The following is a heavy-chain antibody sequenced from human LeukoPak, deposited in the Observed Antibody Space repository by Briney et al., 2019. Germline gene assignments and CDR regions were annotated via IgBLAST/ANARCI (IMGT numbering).Heavy chain of an antibody. CDR3: TRVGGNYLPYFHY. V-gene: IGHV3-66*01. D-gene: IGHD1-26*01. Sequence: GGSLRLSCAASGITVSSNDMSWVRQAPGKGLEWVSVIYSGGSTYYADSVKGRFTISRDNAKNSLYLQMNSLRAEDTAVYFCTRVGGNYLPYFHYWGQGTLVTVSS. J-gene: IGHJ1*01. CDR1: GITVSSND. CDR2: IYSGGST.